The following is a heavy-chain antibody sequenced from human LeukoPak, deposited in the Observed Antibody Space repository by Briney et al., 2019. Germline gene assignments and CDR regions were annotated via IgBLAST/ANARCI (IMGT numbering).Heavy chain of an antibody. CDR2: INPNSGGT. J-gene: IGHJ5*02. Sequence: ASVKVSCKASGYTFTGYYMHWVRQAPGQGLEWMGWINPNSGGTNYAQKFQGRVTMTRDTSISTAYMELSRLRSDDTAVYYCAREMATMGPHSWFDPWGQGTLVTVSS. CDR3: AREMATMGPHSWFDP. D-gene: IGHD5-24*01. CDR1: GYTFTGYY. V-gene: IGHV1-2*02.